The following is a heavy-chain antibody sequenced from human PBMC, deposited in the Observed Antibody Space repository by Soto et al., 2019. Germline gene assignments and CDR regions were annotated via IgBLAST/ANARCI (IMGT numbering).Heavy chain of an antibody. V-gene: IGHV3-30-3*01. CDR1: GFTFSSYA. CDR3: ARSESVPPFDY. J-gene: IGHJ4*02. Sequence: PGGSLRLSCAASGFTFSSYAMHWVRQAPGKGLEWVAVISYDGSNKYYADSVKGRFTISRDNSKNTLYLQMNSLRAEDTAVYYCARSESVPPFDYWGQGTLVTVSS. CDR2: ISYDGSNK. D-gene: IGHD6-6*01.